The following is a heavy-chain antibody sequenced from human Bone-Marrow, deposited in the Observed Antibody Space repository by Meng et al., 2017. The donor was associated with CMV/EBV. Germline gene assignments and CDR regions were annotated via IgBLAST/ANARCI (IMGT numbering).Heavy chain of an antibody. Sequence: FTSYDINWVRQATGQGREWMGWMNPNSGNTGYAQKFQGRVTITRNTSISTAYMELSSLRSEDTAVYYCARGYTMVRGVIRGRSWFDPWGQGTLVTVSS. V-gene: IGHV1-8*03. CDR2: MNPNSGNT. CDR3: ARGYTMVRGVIRGRSWFDP. J-gene: IGHJ5*02. CDR1: FTSYD. D-gene: IGHD3-10*01.